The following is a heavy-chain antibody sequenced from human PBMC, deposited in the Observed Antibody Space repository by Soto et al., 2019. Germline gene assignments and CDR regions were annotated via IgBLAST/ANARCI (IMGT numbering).Heavy chain of an antibody. D-gene: IGHD3-10*01. Sequence: QVQLVQSGAEVREPGASVKVSCKASGYSFTSLDINWVRQTAGQGLEWMGWMEPSTGRTGYAQKFQGRVTITRDPSINTAYMELTTLTSDDTAFYYCARGVSAGVHYWGQGTLVIVSS. V-gene: IGHV1-8*01. CDR1: GYSFTSLD. CDR2: MEPSTGRT. CDR3: ARGVSAGVHY. J-gene: IGHJ4*02.